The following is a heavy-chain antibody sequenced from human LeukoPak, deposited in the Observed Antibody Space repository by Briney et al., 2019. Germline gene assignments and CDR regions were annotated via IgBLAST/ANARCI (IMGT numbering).Heavy chain of an antibody. J-gene: IGHJ5*02. CDR3: ARFGCSGGSCYDPWFDP. V-gene: IGHV3-7*04. D-gene: IGHD2-15*01. Sequence: PGGSLTLSCAASGFTFSSYWMSWVRQAPGKGLEWVANIKQDGSEKYYVDSVKGRFTISRDNAKNSLYLQMNSLRAEDTAVYYCARFGCSGGSCYDPWFDPWGQGTLVTVSS. CDR2: IKQDGSEK. CDR1: GFTFSSYW.